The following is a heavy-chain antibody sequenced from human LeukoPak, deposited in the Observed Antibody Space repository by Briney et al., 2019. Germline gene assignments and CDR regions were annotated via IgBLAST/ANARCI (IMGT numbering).Heavy chain of an antibody. CDR1: GFTFSSYA. CDR3: ARGWELLILDY. CDR2: ISYDGSNK. J-gene: IGHJ4*02. V-gene: IGHV3-30-3*01. Sequence: GGSLGPSCAASGFTFSSYAMHWVRQAPGKGLEWVAVISYDGSNKYYADSVKGRFTISRDNSKNTLYLQMNSLRAEDTAVYYCARGWELLILDYWGQGTLVTVSS. D-gene: IGHD1-26*01.